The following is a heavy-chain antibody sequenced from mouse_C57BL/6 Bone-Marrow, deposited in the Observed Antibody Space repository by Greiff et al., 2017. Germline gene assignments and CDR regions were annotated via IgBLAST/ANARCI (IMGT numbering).Heavy chain of an antibody. CDR2: IDPSDSYT. V-gene: IGHV1-69*01. CDR3: ARWYYYGCSGRYWYFYV. Sequence: QVQLQQPGAELVMPGASVKLSCKASGYTFTTYWMHWVKQRPGQGLEWIGEIDPSDSYTNYNQKFKGKSTLTVDKSSSTAYMQLSSLTSVDSAVYSCARWYYYGCSGRYWYFYVWGTGTTVTVSS. CDR1: GYTFTTYW. J-gene: IGHJ1*03. D-gene: IGHD1-1*01.